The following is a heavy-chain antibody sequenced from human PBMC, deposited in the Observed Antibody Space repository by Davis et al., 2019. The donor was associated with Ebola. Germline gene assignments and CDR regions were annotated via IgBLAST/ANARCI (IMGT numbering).Heavy chain of an antibody. CDR3: ATSPSGDSYYFDY. CDR1: GFTFSSYA. V-gene: IGHV3-23*01. Sequence: PGGSLRLSCAASGFTFSSYAMSWVRQAPGKGLEWVSAISGSGGSTYYADSVKGRFTISRDNSKNTLYLQMNSLRAEDTAVYYCATSPSGDSYYFDYWGQGTLVTVSS. CDR2: ISGSGGST. D-gene: IGHD3-10*01. J-gene: IGHJ4*02.